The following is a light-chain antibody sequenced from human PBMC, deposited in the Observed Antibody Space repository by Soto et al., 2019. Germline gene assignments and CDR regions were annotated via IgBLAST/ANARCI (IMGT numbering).Light chain of an antibody. J-gene: IGKJ5*01. Sequence: DIQMTQFPSTLSASVGDRVAITCRASQDITSYLAWYQQKPGRAPNIMIYGASTLQSGVPLRFSGFGSGTNLTLTISRLQPEDFATYYCQXLNTHPFTCGQGTRLEIK. CDR1: QDITSY. CDR3: QXLNTHPFT. CDR2: GAS. V-gene: IGKV1-9*01.